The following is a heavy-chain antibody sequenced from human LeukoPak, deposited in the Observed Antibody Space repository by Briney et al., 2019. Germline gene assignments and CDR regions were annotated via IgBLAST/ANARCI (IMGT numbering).Heavy chain of an antibody. J-gene: IGHJ6*02. CDR2: IYYSGST. V-gene: IGHV4-59*01. D-gene: IGHD5/OR15-5a*01. CDR1: GGSISSYY. CDR3: ARALLRPNYYNYYGMDV. Sequence: PSETLSLTCTVSGGSISSYYWSWIRQPPGKGLEWIGYIYYSGSTNYNPSLKSRVTISVDTSKNQFSLKLSSVTAADTAVYYCARALLRPNYYNYYGMDVWGQGTTVTVSS.